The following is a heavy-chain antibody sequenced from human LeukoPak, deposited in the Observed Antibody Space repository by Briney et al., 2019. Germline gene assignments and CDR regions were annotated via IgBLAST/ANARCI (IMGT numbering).Heavy chain of an antibody. J-gene: IGHJ4*02. CDR1: GFTFSSYA. CDR2: ISTSGGST. D-gene: IGHD6-19*01. Sequence: GGSLRLSCAASGFTFSSYAMSWVRQAPGKGLEWVSAISTSGGSTYYADSVRGRFTISRDNSKNTLHLQMNSVRAEDTAVYYCAKDGPSSGWYLLYFDYWGQGTLVTVSS. V-gene: IGHV3-23*01. CDR3: AKDGPSSGWYLLYFDY.